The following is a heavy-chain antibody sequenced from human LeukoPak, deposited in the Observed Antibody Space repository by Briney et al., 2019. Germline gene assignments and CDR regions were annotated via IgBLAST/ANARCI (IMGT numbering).Heavy chain of an antibody. CDR3: AKDRPDYYETSGPLEGDALDI. CDR2: VSNDGNQK. Sequence: GGPLRLSCAASGFTLTQYAMHWVRQAPGKGLEWVAIVSNDGNQKKYSDSIWDRFTISRDNSENTVYLQMNNLRLEDTALYYCAKDRPDYYETSGPLEGDALDIWGQGTNVIVSS. CDR1: GFTLTQYA. D-gene: IGHD3-22*01. J-gene: IGHJ3*02. V-gene: IGHV3-30*18.